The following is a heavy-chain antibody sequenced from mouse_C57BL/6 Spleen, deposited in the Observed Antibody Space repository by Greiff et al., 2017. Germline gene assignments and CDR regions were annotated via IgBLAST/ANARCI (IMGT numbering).Heavy chain of an antibody. Sequence: EVQLVESGGGLVKPGGSLKLSCAASGFTFSSYAMSWVRQTPEKRLEWVATISDGGSYTYYPDNVKGRFTISRDNAKNNLYLQMSHLKSEDTAMYYCASGFYYGNLYYFDYWGQGTTLTVSS. CDR3: ASGFYYGNLYYFDY. CDR1: GFTFSSYA. J-gene: IGHJ2*01. V-gene: IGHV5-4*01. D-gene: IGHD2-1*01. CDR2: ISDGGSYT.